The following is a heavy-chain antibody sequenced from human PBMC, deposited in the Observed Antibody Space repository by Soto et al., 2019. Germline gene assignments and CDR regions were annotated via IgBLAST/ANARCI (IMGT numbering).Heavy chain of an antibody. J-gene: IGHJ4*02. CDR1: GYTFTSYG. Sequence: QVQLVQSGAEVKKPGASVKVSCKASGYTFTSYGISWVRQAPGQGLEWMGWISAYNGNTNYAQKLQGRVTMTTDTATSTAYMGLRSLRSDDTAVYYCARDARVRGVIIGPQMDYWGQGTLVTVSS. D-gene: IGHD3-10*01. CDR2: ISAYNGNT. V-gene: IGHV1-18*01. CDR3: ARDARVRGVIIGPQMDY.